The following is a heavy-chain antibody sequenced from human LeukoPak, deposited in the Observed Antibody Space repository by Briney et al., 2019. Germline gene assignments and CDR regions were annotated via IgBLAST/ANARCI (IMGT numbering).Heavy chain of an antibody. D-gene: IGHD5-12*01. Sequence: SETLSLTCAVCGGSFSGYYWSWIRQPPGKGLEWIGEINHSGSTNYNPSLKSRVTISVDTSKNQFSLKLSSVTAADTAVYYCARGRKGGYDRSLVKSTGTFDYWGQGTLVTVSS. CDR2: INHSGST. CDR3: ARGRKGGYDRSLVKSTGTFDY. J-gene: IGHJ4*02. V-gene: IGHV4-34*01. CDR1: GGSFSGYY.